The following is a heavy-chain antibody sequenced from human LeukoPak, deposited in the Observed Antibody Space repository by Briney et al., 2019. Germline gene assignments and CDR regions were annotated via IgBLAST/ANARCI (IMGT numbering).Heavy chain of an antibody. D-gene: IGHD6-13*01. CDR1: GYSFTSYW. V-gene: IGHV5-51*01. Sequence: GESLKISCKGSGYSFTSYWIGWVRQMPGKGLEWMGIIYPGDSDTRYSPSFQGHVTISADKSISTGYLQWGSLKASDTAMYYCARTYSSSWYYFDYWGQGTLVTVSS. CDR2: IYPGDSDT. CDR3: ARTYSSSWYYFDY. J-gene: IGHJ4*02.